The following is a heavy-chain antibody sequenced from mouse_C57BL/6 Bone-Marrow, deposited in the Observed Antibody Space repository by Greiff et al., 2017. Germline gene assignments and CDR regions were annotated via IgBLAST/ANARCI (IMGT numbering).Heavy chain of an antibody. D-gene: IGHD1-1*01. CDR1: GYSITSGYY. Sequence: EVQRVESGPGLVKPSQSLSLPCSVTGYSITSGYYWNWIRQFPGNKLEWMGYISYDGSNNYNPSLKNRISITRDTSKNQFFLKLNSVTTEDTATYYCARGVLQPLFAYWGQGTLVTVSA. J-gene: IGHJ3*01. CDR2: ISYDGSN. CDR3: ARGVLQPLFAY. V-gene: IGHV3-6*01.